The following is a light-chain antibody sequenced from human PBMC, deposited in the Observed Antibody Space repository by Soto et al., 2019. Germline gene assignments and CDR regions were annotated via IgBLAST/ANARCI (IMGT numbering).Light chain of an antibody. J-gene: IGKJ1*01. V-gene: IGKV1-5*01. CDR1: QSISSW. Sequence: DIQMTQSPSTLSASVGDRVTITCRASQSISSWLAWYQQKPGKAPKLLIYDASSLESGVPSRFSGSGSGTAFTLTISSLQPDDFATYYCQQYNSYSLWTFGQGTKVEIK. CDR3: QQYNSYSLWT. CDR2: DAS.